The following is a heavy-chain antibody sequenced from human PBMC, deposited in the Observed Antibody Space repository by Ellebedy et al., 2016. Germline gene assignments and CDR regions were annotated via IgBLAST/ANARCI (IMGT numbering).Heavy chain of an antibody. J-gene: IGHJ1*01. CDR2: IIPILGIA. CDR1: GGTFSSYA. V-gene: IGHV1-69*04. D-gene: IGHD6-19*01. Sequence: SVKVSCXASGGTFSSYAISWVRQAPGQGLEWMGRIIPILGIANYAQKFQGRVTITADKSTSTAYMELSSLRSEDTAVYYCARDGGASSGRSREYFQHWGQGTLVTVSS. CDR3: ARDGGASSGRSREYFQH.